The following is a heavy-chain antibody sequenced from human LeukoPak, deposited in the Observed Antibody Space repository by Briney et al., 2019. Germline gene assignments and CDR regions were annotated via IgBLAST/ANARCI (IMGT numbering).Heavy chain of an antibody. J-gene: IGHJ4*02. CDR2: IYYSGST. CDR1: GGSISSYY. Sequence: SETLSLTCTVSGGSISSYYWRWIRQPPGKGLEWIGYIYYSGSTNYDPSLKSRVTISVDTSKNQFSLKLSSVTAADTAVYYCASLAHSGGYFDYWGQGTLVTVSS. D-gene: IGHD3-10*01. V-gene: IGHV4-59*08. CDR3: ASLAHSGGYFDY.